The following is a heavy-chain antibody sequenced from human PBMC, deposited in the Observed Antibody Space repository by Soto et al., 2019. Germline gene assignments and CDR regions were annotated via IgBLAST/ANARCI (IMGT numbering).Heavy chain of an antibody. CDR3: ARGGYVYGDDAKQATEDAFDI. J-gene: IGHJ3*02. CDR1: GYTFTSYG. V-gene: IGHV1-18*01. CDR2: ISAYNGNT. D-gene: IGHD4-17*01. Sequence: ASVKVSCKASGYTFTSYGISWVRQAPGQGLEWMGWISAYNGNTNYAQKLQGRVTMTTDTSTSSAYMELRSLRSDDTAVYYCARGGYVYGDDAKQATEDAFDIWGQGTMVTVSS.